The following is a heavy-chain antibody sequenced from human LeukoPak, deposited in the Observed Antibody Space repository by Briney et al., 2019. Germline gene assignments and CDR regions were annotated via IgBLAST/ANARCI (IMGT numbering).Heavy chain of an antibody. CDR1: GVIVSSSY. Sequence: PGGSLRLSCAASGVIVSSSYMIWVRQAPGKGLEWVSVIYSGGSTYYADSVKGRFTISRDNSKNTLYLQMNSLRADDTAVYYCARGGGDYWGQGTLVTVSS. J-gene: IGHJ4*02. D-gene: IGHD2-15*01. CDR3: ARGGGDY. CDR2: IYSGGST. V-gene: IGHV3-53*01.